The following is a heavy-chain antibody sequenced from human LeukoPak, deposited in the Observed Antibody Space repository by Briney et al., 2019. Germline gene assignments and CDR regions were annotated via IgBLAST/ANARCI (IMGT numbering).Heavy chain of an antibody. CDR3: AKDTSSGWYDDAFDI. Sequence: PGGSLRLSCAASGFTFDDYAMHWVRQAPGKGLEWVSGISWNSGSIGYADSVKGRFTISRDNAKNSLYLQMNSLRAEDTALYYCAKDTSSGWYDDAFDIWGQGTMVTVSS. CDR1: GFTFDDYA. CDR2: ISWNSGSI. J-gene: IGHJ3*02. V-gene: IGHV3-9*01. D-gene: IGHD6-19*01.